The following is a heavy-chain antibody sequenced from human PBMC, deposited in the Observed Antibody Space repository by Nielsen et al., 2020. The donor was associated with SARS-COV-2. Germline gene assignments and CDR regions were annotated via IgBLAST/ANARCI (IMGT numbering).Heavy chain of an antibody. CDR2: IYTSGST. D-gene: IGHD3-3*01. Sequence: WIRQPPGKGLEWIGRIYTSGSTNYNPSLKGRVTISVDTSKNQFSLKLSSVTAADTAVYYCARDPHDFWSGYFHYYGMDVWGQGTTVTVSS. CDR3: ARDPHDFWSGYFHYYGMDV. V-gene: IGHV4-61*02. J-gene: IGHJ6*02.